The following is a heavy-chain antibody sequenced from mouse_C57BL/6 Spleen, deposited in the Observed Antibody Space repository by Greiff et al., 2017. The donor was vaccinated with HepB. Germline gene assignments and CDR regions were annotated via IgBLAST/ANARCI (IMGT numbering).Heavy chain of an antibody. CDR3: ASRLRGAMDY. V-gene: IGHV1-7*01. Sequence: VQWVESGAELAKPGASVKLSCKASGYTFTSYWMHWVKQRPGQGLEWIGYINPSSGYTKYNQKFKDKATLTADKSSSTAYMQLSSLTYEDSAVYYCASRLRGAMDYWGQGTSVTVSS. D-gene: IGHD2-4*01. J-gene: IGHJ4*01. CDR1: GYTFTSYW. CDR2: INPSSGYT.